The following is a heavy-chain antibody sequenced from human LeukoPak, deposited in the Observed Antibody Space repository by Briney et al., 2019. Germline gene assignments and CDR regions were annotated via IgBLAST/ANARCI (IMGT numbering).Heavy chain of an antibody. Sequence: ASVKVSCKASGGTFSSYAISWVRQAPGQGLEWMGGIIPIFGTANYAQKFQGRVTITTDESTSTAYMELSSLRSEDTAVYYCAREAREGHVFDSWGKGTMVTVSS. D-gene: IGHD5-24*01. CDR3: AREAREGHVFDS. CDR2: IIPIFGTA. V-gene: IGHV1-69*05. CDR1: GGTFSSYA. J-gene: IGHJ3*02.